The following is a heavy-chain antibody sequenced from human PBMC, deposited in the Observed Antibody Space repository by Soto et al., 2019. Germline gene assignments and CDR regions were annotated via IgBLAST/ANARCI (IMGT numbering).Heavy chain of an antibody. D-gene: IGHD6-13*01. CDR3: ARETRQYSSSWYPPFDY. V-gene: IGHV1-69*12. CDR2: IIPIFGTA. Sequence: QVQLVQSGAEVKKPGSSVKVSCKASGGTFSSYAISWVRQAPGQGLEWMGGIIPIFGTANYAQKFQGRVTIPAXXSXSXXYMELSSLRSEDTAVYYCARETRQYSSSWYPPFDYWGQGTLVTVSS. J-gene: IGHJ4*02. CDR1: GGTFSSYA.